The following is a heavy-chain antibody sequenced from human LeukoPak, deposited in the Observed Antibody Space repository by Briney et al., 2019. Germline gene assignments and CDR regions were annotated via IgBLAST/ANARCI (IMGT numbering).Heavy chain of an antibody. D-gene: IGHD3-10*01. CDR1: GFTFSTYA. V-gene: IGHV3-23*01. Sequence: GGSLRLSCAASGFTFSTYAMSWVRQAPGKGLEWVSTFTGGEGITHYADSVKGRFTISRDNSKNTVYLQMNSLRVEDTAVYFCAKGFNYYASGSHFDSWGQGALVTVSS. CDR3: AKGFNYYASGSHFDS. J-gene: IGHJ4*02. CDR2: FTGGEGIT.